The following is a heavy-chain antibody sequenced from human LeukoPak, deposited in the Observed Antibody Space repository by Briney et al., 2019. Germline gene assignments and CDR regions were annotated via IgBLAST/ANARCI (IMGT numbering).Heavy chain of an antibody. CDR3: ARGALSPDFDI. Sequence: ASVKVSCKASGYTFTTYYMQWVRQAPGQGLEWLGWIVTNSGGTTYAQKFQGRVTLTRDTSISTAYMELNGLTSDDTAMYFCARGALSPDFDIWGQGTMVTVSS. V-gene: IGHV1-2*02. J-gene: IGHJ3*02. CDR2: IVTNSGGT. D-gene: IGHD3-16*01. CDR1: GYTFTTYY.